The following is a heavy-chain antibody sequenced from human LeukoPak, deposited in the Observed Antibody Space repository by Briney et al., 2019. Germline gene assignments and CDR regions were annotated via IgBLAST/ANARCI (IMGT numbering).Heavy chain of an antibody. CDR3: ARNNRATDDYYYYYMDV. CDR1: GYSFTSYW. J-gene: IGHJ6*03. Sequence: GESLKISCKGSGYSFTSYWIGGVRQMPGKGLEWMGIIYPGDSDTRYSPSFQGQVTISADKSISTAYLQWSSLKASDTAMYYCARNNRATDDYYYYYMDVWGKGTTVTVSS. V-gene: IGHV5-51*01. CDR2: IYPGDSDT. D-gene: IGHD5-12*01.